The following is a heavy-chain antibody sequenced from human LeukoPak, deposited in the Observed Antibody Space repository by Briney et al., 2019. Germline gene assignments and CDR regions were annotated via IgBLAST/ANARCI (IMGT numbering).Heavy chain of an antibody. J-gene: IGHJ2*01. Sequence: PSETLSLTCAVYGGSFSGYYWSWIRQPPGKGLEWIGYIYYSGSTNYNPSLKSRVTISVDTSKNQFSLKLSSVTAADTAVYYCARDLDFWSGYWGYFDLWGRGTLVTVSS. V-gene: IGHV4-59*01. CDR2: IYYSGST. CDR1: GGSFSGYY. CDR3: ARDLDFWSGYWGYFDL. D-gene: IGHD3-3*01.